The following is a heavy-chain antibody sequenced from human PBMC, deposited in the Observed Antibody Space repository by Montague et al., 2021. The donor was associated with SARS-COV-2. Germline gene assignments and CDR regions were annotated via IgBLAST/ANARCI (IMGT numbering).Heavy chain of an antibody. D-gene: IGHD3-10*01. V-gene: IGHV3-30*04. Sequence: SLRLSCAASGFTFSSYAMYWVRQAPGKGLEWVAVISYDGSNKYYANSVKGRFTISRDNSKNTLYLQMNSLRAEDTAAYYCARDGREGLLWFGELLFGWFDPWGQGTLVTVSS. CDR2: ISYDGSNK. J-gene: IGHJ5*02. CDR1: GFTFSSYA. CDR3: ARDGREGLLWFGELLFGWFDP.